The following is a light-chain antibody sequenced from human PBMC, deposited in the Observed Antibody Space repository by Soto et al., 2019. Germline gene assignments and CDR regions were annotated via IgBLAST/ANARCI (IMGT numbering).Light chain of an antibody. Sequence: DTVMTQFPLSLSVTPGESASISCRSSQSLLYCNGYDYLDGYLQRPGQSPQLLIYLRSERASGVPDRFRGSGSRTDFTLEISRVEAEDVGIYYCMQARQTLTITFGQGTRLE. V-gene: IGKV2-28*01. J-gene: IGKJ5*01. CDR3: MQARQTLTIT. CDR2: LRS. CDR1: QSLLYCNGYDY.